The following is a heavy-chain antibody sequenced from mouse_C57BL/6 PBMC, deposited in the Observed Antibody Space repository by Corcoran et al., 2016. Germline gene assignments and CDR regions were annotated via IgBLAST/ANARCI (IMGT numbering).Heavy chain of an antibody. CDR1: GYTFTDYN. J-gene: IGHJ1*03. CDR2: INPNNGGT. V-gene: IGHV1-18*01. D-gene: IGHD4-1*01. Sequence: EVQLQQSGPELVKPGASVKIPCKASGYTFTDYNMDWVKQSHGKSLEWIGDINPNNGGTIYNQKFKGKATLTVDKSSSTAYMELRSLTSEDTAVYYCARLGNWSYWYVDVWGTGTTVTVSS. CDR3: ARLGNWSYWYVDV.